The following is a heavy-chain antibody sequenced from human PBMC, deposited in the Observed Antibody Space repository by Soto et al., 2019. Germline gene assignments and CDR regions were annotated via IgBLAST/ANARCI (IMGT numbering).Heavy chain of an antibody. CDR1: GFTFSSYG. Sequence: QVQLVESGGGVVQPGRSLRLSCGASGFTFSSYGMHWVRQAPGKGLEWVAVISYEGSNKYYADSVKGRFTISRDNSKNTLYLQMDSLRAEDTAVYYCAKDFYSYGPHCFAYWGQGTLVTVSS. V-gene: IGHV3-30*18. CDR2: ISYEGSNK. J-gene: IGHJ4*02. D-gene: IGHD5-18*01. CDR3: AKDFYSYGPHCFAY.